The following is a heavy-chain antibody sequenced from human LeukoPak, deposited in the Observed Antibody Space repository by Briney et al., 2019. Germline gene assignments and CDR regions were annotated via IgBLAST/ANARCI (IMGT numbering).Heavy chain of an antibody. J-gene: IGHJ3*02. CDR3: ARGGTKIVAPSDAFDI. D-gene: IGHD3-22*01. CDR2: IYSGGST. Sequence: GGSLRLSCAASGFTVSSNYMSWVRQAPGKGLEWVSVIYSGGSTYYADSVKGRFTISRDNSKNTLYLQMNSLRAEDTAVYYCARGGTKIVAPSDAFDIWGQGTMVTVSS. V-gene: IGHV3-53*01. CDR1: GFTVSSNY.